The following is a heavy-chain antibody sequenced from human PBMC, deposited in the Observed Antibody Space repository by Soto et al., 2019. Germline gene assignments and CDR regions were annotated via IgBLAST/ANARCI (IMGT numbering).Heavy chain of an antibody. J-gene: IGHJ4*02. CDR1: GYIFTSYG. Sequence: QAHLVQSGPEVKKPGASVKVSCKGSGYIFTSYGIAWVRQAPGQGLEWMGWISAPNGNTEYAQKFQGRVTVTRDTSTSTAYLELRSLRSDDTALYYCARGSYGDYWGQGALVTVSS. D-gene: IGHD1-26*01. CDR2: ISAPNGNT. V-gene: IGHV1-18*01. CDR3: ARGSYGDY.